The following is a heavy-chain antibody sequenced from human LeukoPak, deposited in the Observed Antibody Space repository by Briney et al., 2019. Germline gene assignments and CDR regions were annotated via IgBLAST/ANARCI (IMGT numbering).Heavy chain of an antibody. Sequence: GESLKISCKGSGSGFTNYWIAWVRQLPGRGLEWMGIIYPGDSDTRYSPSFQGQVTISGDRSISTAYLQWSSLKASDTAIYYCARRYKYGSFDYWGQGTLVTVSS. D-gene: IGHD5-18*01. CDR1: GSGFTNYW. CDR2: IYPGDSDT. CDR3: ARRYKYGSFDY. V-gene: IGHV5-51*01. J-gene: IGHJ4*02.